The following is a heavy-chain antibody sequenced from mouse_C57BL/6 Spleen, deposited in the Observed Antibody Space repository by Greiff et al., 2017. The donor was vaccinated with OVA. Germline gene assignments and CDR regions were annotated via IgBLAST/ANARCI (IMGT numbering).Heavy chain of an antibody. V-gene: IGHV1-7*01. Sequence: QVQLQQSGAELAKPGASVKLSCTASGYTFTSYWMHWVQQRPGQGLEWIGYINPSSGYTKYNQKFKDKATLTADKSSSTAYMQLSSLTYEDSAVYYCARSDYDGGAWFAYWGQGTLVTVSA. CDR3: ARSDYDGGAWFAY. CDR2: INPSSGYT. CDR1: GYTFTSYW. D-gene: IGHD2-4*01. J-gene: IGHJ3*01.